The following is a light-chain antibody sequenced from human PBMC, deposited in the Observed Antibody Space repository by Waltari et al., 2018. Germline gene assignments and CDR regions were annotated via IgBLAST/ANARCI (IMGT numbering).Light chain of an antibody. CDR2: DIN. CDR1: SSDVGGYNY. CDR3: CSYVGSNIYWV. Sequence: QSALTQPRSVSGSPGQSVTISCTGTSSDVGGYNYVSWYQHHPDKAPKLIIYDINKRPSGVPDRFSGSKSGNTASLTIFGLQAEDEADYYCCSYVGSNIYWVFGGGTKLTVL. V-gene: IGLV2-11*01. J-gene: IGLJ3*02.